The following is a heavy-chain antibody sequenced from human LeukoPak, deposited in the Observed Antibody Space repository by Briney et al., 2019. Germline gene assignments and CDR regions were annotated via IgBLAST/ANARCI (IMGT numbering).Heavy chain of an antibody. CDR2: IYYSGST. J-gene: IGHJ4*02. Sequence: PSETLSLTCTVSGGSISSYYWSWIRQPPGKGLEWIGYIYYSGSTNHNPSLKSRVTISVDTSKNQFSLKLSSVTAADTAVYYCARDSYGDYYFDYWGQGTLVTVSS. D-gene: IGHD4-17*01. V-gene: IGHV4-59*01. CDR1: GGSISSYY. CDR3: ARDSYGDYYFDY.